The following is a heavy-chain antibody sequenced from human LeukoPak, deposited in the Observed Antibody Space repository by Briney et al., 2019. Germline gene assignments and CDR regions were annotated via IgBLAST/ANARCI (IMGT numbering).Heavy chain of an antibody. CDR2: INSDGSST. J-gene: IGHJ6*02. CDR3: ARGPTGTVLYYYYGMDV. D-gene: IGHD1-1*01. CDR1: GFTFSSYW. V-gene: IGHV3-74*01. Sequence: SGGSLRLSYAASGFTFSSYWMHWVRQAPGKGLVWVSRINSDGSSTSYADSVKGRFTISRDNAKNTLYLQMNSLRAEDTAVYYCARGPTGTVLYYYYGMDVWGQGTTVTVSS.